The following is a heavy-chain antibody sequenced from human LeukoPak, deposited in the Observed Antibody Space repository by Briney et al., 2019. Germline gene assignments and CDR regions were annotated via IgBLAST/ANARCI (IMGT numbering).Heavy chain of an antibody. CDR2: IYTSGST. Sequence: SETLSLTCTVSGGSISSYYWSWIRQPAGKGLEWIGRIYTSGSTNYNPSLKSRVTISVDKSKNQFSLKLSSVTAADTAVYYCARGMKQRLVRDNWFDPWGQGTLVTVSS. D-gene: IGHD6-13*01. CDR1: GGSISSYY. CDR3: ARGMKQRLVRDNWFDP. J-gene: IGHJ5*02. V-gene: IGHV4-4*07.